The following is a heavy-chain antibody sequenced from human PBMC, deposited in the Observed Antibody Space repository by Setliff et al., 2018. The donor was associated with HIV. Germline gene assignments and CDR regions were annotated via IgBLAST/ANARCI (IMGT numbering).Heavy chain of an antibody. D-gene: IGHD3-3*01. Sequence: SETLSLTCAVSGYSIRDNFFWGWVRQPAGKALEWIGSIYYNGSTYYNPSLKSRVSILVDISKNQFSLKLSSVTAADTAVYYCARLHIRFRSQDWAAVDVWGQGTTVTVSS. V-gene: IGHV4-38-2*01. CDR2: IYYNGST. J-gene: IGHJ6*02. CDR1: GYSIRDNFF. CDR3: ARLHIRFRSQDWAAVDV.